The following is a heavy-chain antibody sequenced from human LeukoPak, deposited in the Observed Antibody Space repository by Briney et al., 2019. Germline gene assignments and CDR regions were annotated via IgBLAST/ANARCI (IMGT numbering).Heavy chain of an antibody. CDR3: ATRGYTYGHGWFDP. J-gene: IGHJ5*02. CDR1: GASISSTNYY. D-gene: IGHD5-18*01. V-gene: IGHV4-39*01. Sequence: PSETLSLTCTVSGASISSTNYYWGWIRQPPGKGLDLIGFISYSGNTYYKSSLRSRVTMSVDTSKNQFSLRLSSVTAADTAVYYCATRGYTYGHGWFDPWGQGTLVTVSS. CDR2: ISYSGNT.